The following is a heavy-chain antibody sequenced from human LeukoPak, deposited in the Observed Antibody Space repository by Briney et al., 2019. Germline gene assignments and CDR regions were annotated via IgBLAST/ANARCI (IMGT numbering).Heavy chain of an antibody. V-gene: IGHV4-59*01. CDR1: GVSISSYY. CDR2: IYYSGST. CDR3: ASYSSSSFYFDY. J-gene: IGHJ4*02. D-gene: IGHD6-6*01. Sequence: SETLSLTCTVSGVSISSYYWSWIRQPPGKGLEWIGYIYYSGSTNYNPSLKSRVTISVDTSKNQFSLKLSSVTAADTAVYYCASYSSSSFYFDYWGQGTLVTVSS.